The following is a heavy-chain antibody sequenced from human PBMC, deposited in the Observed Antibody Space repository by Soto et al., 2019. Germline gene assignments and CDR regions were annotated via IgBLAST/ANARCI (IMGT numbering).Heavy chain of an antibody. Sequence: TGGSLRLSCAASGFTFRSYGMHWVRQAPGKGLEWVAVTWYDGSQTYYADSVKGRFTISRDNSKSALFLQMDSLRAEDTAIYYCARYNSGHSDYWGQGTLVTVSS. V-gene: IGHV3-33*01. D-gene: IGHD1-1*01. CDR1: GFTFRSYG. CDR2: TWYDGSQT. J-gene: IGHJ4*02. CDR3: ARYNSGHSDY.